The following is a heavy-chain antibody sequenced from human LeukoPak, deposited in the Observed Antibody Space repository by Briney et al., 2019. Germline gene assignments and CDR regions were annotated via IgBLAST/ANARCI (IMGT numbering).Heavy chain of an antibody. J-gene: IGHJ4*02. D-gene: IGHD6-13*01. Sequence: GGSLRLSCAASGFTFSSYWMSWVRQAPGKGLEWVANIKQDGSEKYYVDSVKGRFTISRDNAKNSLYLQMNSLRAEDTAVYYCERSIAEAEGPFDYWGQGTLVTVSS. CDR2: IKQDGSEK. CDR3: ERSIAEAEGPFDY. CDR1: GFTFSSYW. V-gene: IGHV3-7*01.